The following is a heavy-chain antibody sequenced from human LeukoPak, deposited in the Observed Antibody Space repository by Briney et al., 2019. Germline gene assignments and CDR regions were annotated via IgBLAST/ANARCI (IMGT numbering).Heavy chain of an antibody. CDR3: TSDFLPLYELGSMSAFDT. D-gene: IGHD2/OR15-2a*01. V-gene: IGHV1-69*13. J-gene: IGHJ3*02. Sequence: SVKVSCKASGGTFSSYAISWVRQAPGQGLEWMGGIIPIFGTANYAQKFQGRVTITADESTTTAYMELSSLRSEDTAVCYCTSDFLPLYELGSMSAFDTWGQGTMVTVSS. CDR2: IIPIFGTA. CDR1: GGTFSSYA.